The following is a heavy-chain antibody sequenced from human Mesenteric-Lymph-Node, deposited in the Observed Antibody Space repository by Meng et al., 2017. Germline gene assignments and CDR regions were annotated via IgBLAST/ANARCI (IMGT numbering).Heavy chain of an antibody. Sequence: ASVKVSCKASGYTFTSYGISWVRQAPGQGLEWMGWISAYNGNTNYAQKLQGRVTMTTDTSTSTAYMELRSLRSDDTAVYYCAKDVFYYYDSSGYESDYWGQGTLVTVSS. CDR1: GYTFTSYG. V-gene: IGHV1-18*01. CDR2: ISAYNGNT. D-gene: IGHD3-22*01. J-gene: IGHJ4*02. CDR3: AKDVFYYYDSSGYESDY.